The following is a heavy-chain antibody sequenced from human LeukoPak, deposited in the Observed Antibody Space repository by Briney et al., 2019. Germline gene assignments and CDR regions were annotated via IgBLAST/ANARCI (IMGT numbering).Heavy chain of an antibody. J-gene: IGHJ5*02. CDR2: IKQDGSEK. D-gene: IGHD3-22*01. CDR3: ARDCYYDSSDQLDWFDP. Sequence: GGSLRLSCAASGFTFSSYWMSWVRQAPGKGLEWVANIKQDGSEKYYVDSVKGRFTISRDNAKNSLYLQMNSLRAEDTAVYYCARDCYYDSSDQLDWFDPWGQGTLVTVSS. V-gene: IGHV3-7*01. CDR1: GFTFSSYW.